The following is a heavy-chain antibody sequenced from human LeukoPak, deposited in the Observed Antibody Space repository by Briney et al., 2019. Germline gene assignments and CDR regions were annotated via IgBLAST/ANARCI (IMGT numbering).Heavy chain of an antibody. J-gene: IGHJ4*02. CDR3: ARQAYCDRTRCNPFDY. D-gene: IGHD2-21*01. CDR2: IYYSGST. CDR1: GGSINGDF. V-gene: IGHV4-59*01. Sequence: SETLSLTCTVSGGSINGDFWSWIRQPPGKGLEWIGYIYYSGSTNYNPSLKSRVSISIDTSKNQFSLILTSVTAADSAVYFCARQAYCDRTRCNPFDYWGQGILVTVSS.